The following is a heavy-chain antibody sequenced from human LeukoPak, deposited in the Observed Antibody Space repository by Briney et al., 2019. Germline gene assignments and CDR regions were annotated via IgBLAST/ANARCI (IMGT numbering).Heavy chain of an antibody. J-gene: IGHJ6*03. V-gene: IGHV3-48*01. Sequence: PGGSLRLSCAASGFTFSSYSMNWARQAPGKGLEWVSYISYSSSTIYYADSVKGRFTISRDNAKNSLYLQMNSLRAEDTAVYYCARGNYYYYYMDVWGKGTRVTISS. CDR3: ARGNYYYYYMDV. CDR2: ISYSSSTI. CDR1: GFTFSSYS.